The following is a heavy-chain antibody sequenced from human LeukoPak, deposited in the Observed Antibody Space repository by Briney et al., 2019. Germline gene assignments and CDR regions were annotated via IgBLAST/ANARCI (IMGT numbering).Heavy chain of an antibody. D-gene: IGHD3-10*02. J-gene: IGHJ6*04. CDR3: AELGITMIGGV. Sequence: AGGSLRLSCAASGFTFSIYSMNWVRQAPGKGLEWVSYISSSSSTILYADSVKGRFTISRDNAKNSLYLRMNSLRAEDTAVYYCAELGITMIGGVWGKGTTVTISS. CDR2: ISSSSSTI. CDR1: GFTFSIYS. V-gene: IGHV3-48*04.